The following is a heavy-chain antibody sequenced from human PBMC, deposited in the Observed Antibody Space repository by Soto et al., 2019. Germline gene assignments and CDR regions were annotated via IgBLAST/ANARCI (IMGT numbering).Heavy chain of an antibody. CDR3: AHTRYSSGFFVEVFDY. J-gene: IGHJ4*02. CDR2: IYWDDDK. D-gene: IGHD6-19*01. Sequence: SGPTLVNPTQTLTLTCTFSGFSLSTSGVGVGWIRQPPGKALEWLALIYWDDDKRYSPSLKSRLTITKDTSKNQVVLTMTNMDPVDTATYYCAHTRYSSGFFVEVFDYWGQGTLVTVSS. V-gene: IGHV2-5*02. CDR1: GFSLSTSGVG.